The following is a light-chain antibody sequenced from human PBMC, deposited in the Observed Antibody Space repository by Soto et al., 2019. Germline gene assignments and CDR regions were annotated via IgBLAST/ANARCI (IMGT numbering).Light chain of an antibody. Sequence: QSALTQPASVSGSPGQSITISCTGTSSDVGSYNLVSWYQQHPGKAPKLMIYVGSKRPSGVSNRFSGSKSGNTASLTISGFQAEDEADYYCCSYAGSSTFVFGTGTKLTVL. CDR3: CSYAGSSTFV. J-gene: IGLJ1*01. V-gene: IGLV2-23*01. CDR2: VGS. CDR1: SSDVGSYNL.